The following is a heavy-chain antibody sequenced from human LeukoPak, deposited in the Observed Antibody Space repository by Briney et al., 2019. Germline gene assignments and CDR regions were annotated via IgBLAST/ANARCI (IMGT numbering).Heavy chain of an antibody. V-gene: IGHV3-30*09. J-gene: IGHJ4*02. CDR1: GFTFSNYP. CDR2: ISYDGSNK. Sequence: GGSLRLSCAASGFTFSNYPVHWVRQAPGKGLEWVALISYDGSNKYYADSVKGRFAISRDNSKNTLYLQMNSLRVEDTAVYYCARGYGGKTGYFDYWGQGTLVTVSS. CDR3: ARGYGGKTGYFDY. D-gene: IGHD4-23*01.